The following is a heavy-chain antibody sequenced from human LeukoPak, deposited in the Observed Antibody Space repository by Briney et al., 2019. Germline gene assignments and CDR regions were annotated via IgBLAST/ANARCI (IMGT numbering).Heavy chain of an antibody. CDR2: IYYSGST. CDR3: ARGIWGDLSWLDP. Sequence: SETLSLTCTVSGGSISSGAYYWSWIRQHPGKGLEWIGYIYYSGSTYYNPSLKSRVTISVDTSKNQFSLKLTSMTAADTAVYYCARGIWGDLSWLDPWGQGTLVTVSS. D-gene: IGHD3-16*01. V-gene: IGHV4-31*03. CDR1: GGSISSGAYY. J-gene: IGHJ5*02.